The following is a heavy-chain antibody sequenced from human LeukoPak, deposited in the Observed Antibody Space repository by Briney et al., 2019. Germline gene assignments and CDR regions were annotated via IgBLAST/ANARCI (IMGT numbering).Heavy chain of an antibody. D-gene: IGHD5-12*01. CDR1: GFTFGDYA. CDR2: IRSKAYGGTT. Sequence: GGSLRLSCTASGFTFGDYAMSWVRQAPGKGLEWVGFIRSKAYGGTTEYAASVKGRFTISRDDSKSIAYLQMNSLKTEDTAVYYCTRDLSGCGLYNWFDPWGQGTLVTVSS. CDR3: TRDLSGCGLYNWFDP. J-gene: IGHJ5*02. V-gene: IGHV3-49*04.